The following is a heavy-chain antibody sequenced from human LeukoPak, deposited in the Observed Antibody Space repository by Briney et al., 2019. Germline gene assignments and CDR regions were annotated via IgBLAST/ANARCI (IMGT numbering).Heavy chain of an antibody. J-gene: IGHJ4*02. V-gene: IGHV3-7*01. CDR2: IKQDGSER. CDR1: GFTFSDYW. CDR3: VRAIAAAASY. D-gene: IGHD6-13*01. Sequence: GGSLRLSCAASGFTFSDYWMHWVRQAPGRGLEWGANIKQDGSERYYVDSVKGRFTITRDNAKNSLSLQMNSLRVEDTAVYYCVRAIAAAASYWGQGTLVTVSS.